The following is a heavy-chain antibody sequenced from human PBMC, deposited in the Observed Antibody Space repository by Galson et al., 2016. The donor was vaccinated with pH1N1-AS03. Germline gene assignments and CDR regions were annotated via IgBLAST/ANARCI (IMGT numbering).Heavy chain of an antibody. CDR3: ARGRSSAMDV. V-gene: IGHV6-1*01. J-gene: IGHJ6*02. CDR2: TYYRSRWYN. Sequence: CAISGDSVSSNSVAWNWIRQSPSRGLEWLGRTYYRSRWYNDYALSVKSRITINPDTSKNQFSLHLNSVTSEDTAVYYCARGRSSAMDVWGQGTTVTASS. CDR1: GDSVSSNSVA. D-gene: IGHD5/OR15-5a*01.